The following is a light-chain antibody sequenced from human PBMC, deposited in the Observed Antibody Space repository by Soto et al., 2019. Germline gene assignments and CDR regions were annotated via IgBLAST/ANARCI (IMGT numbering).Light chain of an antibody. V-gene: IGLV2-11*01. Sequence: QSALTQPASVSGSPGQSITISCIGTSSDVGGYNYVSWYQQHPGKAPKLMIFDVSKRPSGVPDRFSGSKSANTASLTISGLQAEDEADYYCCSYAGSYTYVFGTGTKVTVL. J-gene: IGLJ1*01. CDR1: SSDVGGYNY. CDR2: DVS. CDR3: CSYAGSYTYV.